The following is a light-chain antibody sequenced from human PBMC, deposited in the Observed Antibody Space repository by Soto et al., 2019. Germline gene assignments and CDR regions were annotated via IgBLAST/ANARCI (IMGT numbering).Light chain of an antibody. J-gene: IGKJ2*01. CDR3: QQYNIYPYT. V-gene: IGKV1-5*03. CDR2: KAS. Sequence: DIQMAQSPSTLSASVGDRVALTCRASQSISTWLAWYQQKPGKAPKLLIYKASSLDSGVPSRFSGSGSGTDFTLTISSLQPADLATYYCQQYNIYPYTFGQGTKLEIK. CDR1: QSISTW.